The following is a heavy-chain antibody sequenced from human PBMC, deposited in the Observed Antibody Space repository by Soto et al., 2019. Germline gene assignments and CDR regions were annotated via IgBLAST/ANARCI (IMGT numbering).Heavy chain of an antibody. CDR2: IYHSGST. Sequence: SSETLSLTCAVSGGSISSSNWWSWVRQPPGKGLEWIGEIYHSGSTNYNPSLKSRVTISVDKSKNQFSLKLSSVTAADTAVYYCARAGIAVAGLDYWGQGTLVTVSS. D-gene: IGHD6-19*01. CDR3: ARAGIAVAGLDY. CDR1: GGSISSSNW. V-gene: IGHV4-4*02. J-gene: IGHJ4*02.